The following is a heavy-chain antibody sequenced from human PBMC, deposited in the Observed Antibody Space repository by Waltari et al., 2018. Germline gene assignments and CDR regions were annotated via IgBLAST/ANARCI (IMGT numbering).Heavy chain of an antibody. Sequence: QVQLVQSGAEVKKPGASVEVSCTASGYTFTSYDINWVRQATGQGLVWMGWMNPKSGNTGYAQKFQGRVNMTRNTAISTAYMEMSSLRAEDTAVYYCATSRMSTFGEGYWGQGTLVTVSS. J-gene: IGHJ4*02. D-gene: IGHD3-16*01. V-gene: IGHV1-8*01. CDR1: GYTFTSYD. CDR2: MNPKSGNT. CDR3: ATSRMSTFGEGY.